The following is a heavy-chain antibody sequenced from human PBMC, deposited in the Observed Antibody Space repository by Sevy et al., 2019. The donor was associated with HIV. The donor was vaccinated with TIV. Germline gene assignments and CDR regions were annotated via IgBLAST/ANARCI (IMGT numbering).Heavy chain of an antibody. V-gene: IGHV4-59*11. CDR1: GGSITSLY. Sequence: SETRSLTCTVSGGSITSLYWNWIRQPPGKGRGWIANIYYNGHINYNPSLKSRVTLSLDTSKNQFSLRLGSVTAADTAMYYCAGENAWGRGYSWGQGTLVTVSS. CDR3: AGENAWGRGYS. CDR2: IYYNGHI. D-gene: IGHD1-26*01. J-gene: IGHJ4*02.